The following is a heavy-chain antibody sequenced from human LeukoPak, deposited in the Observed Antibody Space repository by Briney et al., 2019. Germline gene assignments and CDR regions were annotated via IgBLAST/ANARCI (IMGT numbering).Heavy chain of an antibody. CDR1: GYTFTSYG. CDR3: ARANYYDSSGYYLY. V-gene: IGHV1-18*01. CDR2: ISAYNGNT. J-gene: IGHJ4*02. D-gene: IGHD3-22*01. Sequence: ASVKVSCKASGYTFTSYGISWVRQAPGQGLEWMGWISAYNGNTNYAQKLQGRVTMTTDTSTSTAYMELRGLRSDNTAVYYCARANYYDSSGYYLYWGQGTLVTVSS.